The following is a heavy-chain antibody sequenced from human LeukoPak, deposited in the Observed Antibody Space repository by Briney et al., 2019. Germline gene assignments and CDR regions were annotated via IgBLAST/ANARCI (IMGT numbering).Heavy chain of an antibody. CDR1: GYSITSSSW. V-gene: IGHV4-28*01. CDR3: ATQIAVAGPEGYFQH. D-gene: IGHD6-19*01. Sequence: PSDTLSRTCAVSGYSITSSSWWRWIRQPPGKGLEWIGYIYHSGTTYYNPSLQSRVTISVDRSKNQFSLKLSSVTAADTAVYYCATQIAVAGPEGYFQHWGQGTLVTVFS. CDR2: IYHSGTT. J-gene: IGHJ1*01.